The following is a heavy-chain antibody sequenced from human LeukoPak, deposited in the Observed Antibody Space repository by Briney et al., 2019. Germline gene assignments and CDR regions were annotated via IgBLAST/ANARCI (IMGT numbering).Heavy chain of an antibody. Sequence: QSGGSLRLSCAASGFTFSSYAMCWVRQAPGKGLEWVSAIRGSGGSTYYADSVKGRFTISRDNSKNTLYLQMNSLRAEDTAVYYCAEDLPFMRSGYYAYNWFDPWGQGTLVTVSS. CDR2: IRGSGGST. V-gene: IGHV3-23*01. J-gene: IGHJ5*02. CDR1: GFTFSSYA. D-gene: IGHD3-3*01. CDR3: AEDLPFMRSGYYAYNWFDP.